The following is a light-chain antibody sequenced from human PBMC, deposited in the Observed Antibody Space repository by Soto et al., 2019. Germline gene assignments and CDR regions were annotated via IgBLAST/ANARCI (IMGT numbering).Light chain of an antibody. CDR3: LHTYSGASYV. J-gene: IGLJ1*01. V-gene: IGLV7-46*01. CDR2: DTS. CDR1: TGYVTSVHY. Sequence: QAVVTQEPSLTVSPGGTVTLTCGSSTGYVTSVHYPYWFKQKPGQAPRTLIYDTSNKHSWTPARFSGSLLGGKAALTLSCAHPEDEAEYYGLHTYSGASYVFGTGTKVTVL.